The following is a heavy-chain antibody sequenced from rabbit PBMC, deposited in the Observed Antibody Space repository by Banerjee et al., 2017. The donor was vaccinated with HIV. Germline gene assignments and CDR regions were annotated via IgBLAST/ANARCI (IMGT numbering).Heavy chain of an antibody. V-gene: IGHV1S40*01. Sequence: QSLEESGGDLVKPGASLTLTCTASAFSFSGSYWICWVRQAPGKGLEWIGIIYGGSGSTDYASWVNGRFTISSDNAQNTVDLQMNSLTAADTATYFCASYYSDGYAGDAYATGGYYFNLWGPGTLVTVS. CDR2: IYGGSGST. CDR1: AFSFSGSYW. J-gene: IGHJ4*01. CDR3: ASYYSDGYAGDAYATGGYYFNL. D-gene: IGHD6-1*01.